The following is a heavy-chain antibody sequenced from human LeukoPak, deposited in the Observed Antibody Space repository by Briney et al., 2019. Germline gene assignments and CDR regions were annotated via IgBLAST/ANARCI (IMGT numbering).Heavy chain of an antibody. J-gene: IGHJ6*04. CDR1: GFTFSKFW. D-gene: IGHD3-10*02. CDR3: AELGITMIGGV. CDR2: INQDESAK. Sequence: GGSLRLSCAASGFTFSKFWMSWVRQAPGKGLEWAASINQDESAKHYVETVRGRFTISRDNAKNSLYLQMNSLRAEDTAVYYCAELGITMIGGVWGKGTTVTISS. V-gene: IGHV3-7*01.